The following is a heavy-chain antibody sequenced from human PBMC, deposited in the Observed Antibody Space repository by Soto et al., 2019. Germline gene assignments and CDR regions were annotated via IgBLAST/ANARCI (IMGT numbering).Heavy chain of an antibody. CDR1: GFTFSSYA. Sequence: GGSLRLSCAASGFTFSSYAMSWVRQAPGKGLEWVSAISGSGGSTYYADSVKGRFTISRDNSKNTLYLQMNSLRAEDTAVYYCAKVDYDFWSGYPTCNWFDPWGQGTLVTVSS. V-gene: IGHV3-23*01. D-gene: IGHD3-3*01. CDR2: ISGSGGST. J-gene: IGHJ5*02. CDR3: AKVDYDFWSGYPTCNWFDP.